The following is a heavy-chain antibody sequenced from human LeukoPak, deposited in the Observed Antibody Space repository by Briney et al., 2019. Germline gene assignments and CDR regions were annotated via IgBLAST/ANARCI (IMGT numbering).Heavy chain of an antibody. CDR1: GFTFSSYW. CDR2: INTDGSST. J-gene: IGHJ3*02. V-gene: IGHV3-74*01. D-gene: IGHD2-15*01. Sequence: GGSLRLSCAASGFTFSSYWMHWVRQVPGVGLVWVSRINTDGSSTSRADSVKGRFTISRDNAKNTLYMQMNSLRVEDTAVYYCARDPPRYCSGGTCYFDAFDIWGQGTMVIVSS. CDR3: ARDPPRYCSGGTCYFDAFDI.